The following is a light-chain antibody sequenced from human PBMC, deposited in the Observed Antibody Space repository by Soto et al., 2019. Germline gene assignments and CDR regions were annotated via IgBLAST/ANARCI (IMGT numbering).Light chain of an antibody. CDR2: GAS. V-gene: IGKV3-20*01. J-gene: IGKJ4*01. Sequence: EIVLTQSPGTLSLSPGERATLSCRASQSVSSSYLAWYQQKPGQAPRLLIYGASSRATGIPDRFSGSGSGTVFTLTISRLEPEDFAVYYWLQYGSSPAFGGGIKVE. CDR1: QSVSSSY. CDR3: LQYGSSPA.